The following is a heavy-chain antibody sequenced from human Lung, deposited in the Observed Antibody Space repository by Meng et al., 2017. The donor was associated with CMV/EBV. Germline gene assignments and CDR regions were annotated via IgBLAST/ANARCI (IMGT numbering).Heavy chain of an antibody. CDR3: ASFTRQLQVVGAIYWYADL. J-gene: IGHJ2*01. CDR1: GFXVTTND. D-gene: IGHD2-15*01. Sequence: GXSXKIXCAASGFXVTTNDINWVRQAPGKGLEWVSITFRAGNTYYTDSVKGRFTVSRDNSKNTLYLQMDSLRVEDTAVYYCASFTRQLQVVGAIYWYADLWXRGTLVTVSS. V-gene: IGHV3-66*02. CDR2: TFRAGNT.